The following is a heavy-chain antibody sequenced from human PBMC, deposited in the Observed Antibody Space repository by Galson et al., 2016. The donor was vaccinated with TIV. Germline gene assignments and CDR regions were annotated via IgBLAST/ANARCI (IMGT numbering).Heavy chain of an antibody. CDR2: VHAGGGGA. CDR1: GFTFSKYA. Sequence: SLRLSCAASGFTFSKYAMIWARQAPGKGLEWVSAVHAGGGGASYSDSVKGRFTISRDNSRNTLFLQMSSLTVEDTAVYFCARDPNGDWIGAFDFWGRGIMVTVSS. CDR3: ARDPNGDWIGAFDF. D-gene: IGHD4-17*01. V-gene: IGHV3-23*01. J-gene: IGHJ3*01.